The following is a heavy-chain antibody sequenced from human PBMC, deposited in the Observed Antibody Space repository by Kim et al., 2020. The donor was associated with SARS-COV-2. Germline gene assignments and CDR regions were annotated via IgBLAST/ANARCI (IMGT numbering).Heavy chain of an antibody. CDR1: GFSLSSYG. CDR3: AKDKFPLPGGYPFDL. D-gene: IGHD1-1*01. CDR2: IAFNGGTK. V-gene: IGHV3-33*05. Sequence: GGSLRLSCAASGFSLSSYGMHWVRQAPGKGLEWVAAIAFNGGTKHYADSVKGRFTIDRDNSRNTLSLQMDSLRADDTAVYYCAKDKFPLPGGYPFDLWG. J-gene: IGHJ3*01.